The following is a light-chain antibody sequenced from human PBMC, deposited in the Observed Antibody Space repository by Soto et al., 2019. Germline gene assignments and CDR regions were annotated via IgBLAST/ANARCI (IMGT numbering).Light chain of an antibody. CDR3: QQSYITPAG. Sequence: EVVLTQSPYSVSLYQGERATLSCRASQNFGSTYLAWYQQKPGQAPRLLIYGASSRATGIPDRFSGSGSGTDFTLTISSLQPEDFATYFCQQSYITPAGFGGGTKVDIK. V-gene: IGKV3-20*01. J-gene: IGKJ4*01. CDR2: GAS. CDR1: QNFGSTY.